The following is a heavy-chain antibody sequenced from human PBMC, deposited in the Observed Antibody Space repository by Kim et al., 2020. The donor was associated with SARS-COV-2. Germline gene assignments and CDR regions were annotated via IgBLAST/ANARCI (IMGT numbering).Heavy chain of an antibody. Sequence: SETLSLTCTVSGASITRGGYYWTWIRQQPGKGLEWLGYIYYTGTTQSNPSLKSRATISLDTSKNQFSLTLTSVTAADTAIYYCARDLGGGNSRSLDHLGQGTLVTVSS. CDR1: GASITRGGYY. CDR2: IYYTGTT. CDR3: ARDLGGGNSRSLDH. J-gene: IGHJ4*02. V-gene: IGHV4-31*03. D-gene: IGHD2-21*02.